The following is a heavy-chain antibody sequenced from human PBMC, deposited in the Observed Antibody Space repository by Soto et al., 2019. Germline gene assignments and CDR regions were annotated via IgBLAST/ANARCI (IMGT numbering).Heavy chain of an antibody. Sequence: EASVKVSCKASGYTFTSYGISWVRQAPGQGLEWMGWISAYNGNTNYAQKLQGRVTMTTDTSTSTAYMELRSLRSDDTAVYYCARDNSGYDSDYFDYWGQGTLVTVSS. CDR3: ARDNSGYDSDYFDY. J-gene: IGHJ4*02. V-gene: IGHV1-18*01. CDR2: ISAYNGNT. D-gene: IGHD5-12*01. CDR1: GYTFTSYG.